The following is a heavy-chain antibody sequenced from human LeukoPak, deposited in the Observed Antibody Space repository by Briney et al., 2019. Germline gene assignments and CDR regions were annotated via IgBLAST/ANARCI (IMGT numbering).Heavy chain of an antibody. V-gene: IGHV4-39*07. Sequence: SETLSLTCTVSGGSISSSSYYWGWIRQPPGKGLEWIGSIYYSVSTSYNPSLKSRVTIPVKTSKNHFSLKLTSVTPADTAGYYCARDPPPSNCSGGSCWGQGTLVTVSS. CDR2: IYYSVST. CDR1: GGSISSSSYY. CDR3: ARDPPPSNCSGGSC. D-gene: IGHD2-15*01. J-gene: IGHJ4*02.